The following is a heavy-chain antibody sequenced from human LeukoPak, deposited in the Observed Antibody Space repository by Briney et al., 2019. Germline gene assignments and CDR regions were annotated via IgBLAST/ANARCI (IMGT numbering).Heavy chain of an antibody. CDR3: ARGRNCTGTSCSISFYYYMDV. V-gene: IGHV3-21*01. Sequence: GGSLRLSCAASGFTFSSYSMNWVRQAPGKGLEWVSSISSSSSYIYYADSVKGRFTISRDNAKNSLYLQVNSLRVEDTAVYYCARGRNCTGTSCSISFYYYMDVWGKGTTVTVSS. CDR1: GFTFSSYS. CDR2: ISSSSSYI. D-gene: IGHD2-2*01. J-gene: IGHJ6*03.